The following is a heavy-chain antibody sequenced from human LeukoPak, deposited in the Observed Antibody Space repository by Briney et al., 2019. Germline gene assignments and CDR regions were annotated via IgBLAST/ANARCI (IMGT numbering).Heavy chain of an antibody. V-gene: IGHV3-23*01. Sequence: GGSLRLSCAASGFTFNTYAMSWVRQAPGKGLEWVSAMSGSGGRTYYADSVKGRFTISRDNSKNTLYMQMNSLRAEDTAVYYCAKWGCSGGSCYPFDYWGQGTLVTVSS. CDR2: MSGSGGRT. J-gene: IGHJ4*02. CDR1: GFTFNTYA. D-gene: IGHD2-15*01. CDR3: AKWGCSGGSCYPFDY.